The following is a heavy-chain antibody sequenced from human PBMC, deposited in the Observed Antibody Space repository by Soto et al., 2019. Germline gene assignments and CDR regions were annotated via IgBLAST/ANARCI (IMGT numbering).Heavy chain of an antibody. D-gene: IGHD3-10*01. V-gene: IGHV3-72*01. Sequence: EVQLVESGGGLVQPGGSLRLSCEASGFTFSDHYMDWVRQAPEKGLEWVGRSRPKARSYTTAYAASVKGRFTISRDESKNLRYLQMNSLQTEDTALYYCARGKNSFDCWGQGTLVTVSS. CDR3: ARGKNSFDC. J-gene: IGHJ4*02. CDR2: SRPKARSYTT. CDR1: GFTFSDHY.